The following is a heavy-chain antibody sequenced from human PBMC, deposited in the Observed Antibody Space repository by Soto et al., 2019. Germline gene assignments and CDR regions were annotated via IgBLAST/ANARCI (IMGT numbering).Heavy chain of an antibody. CDR1: GGSFSGYY. D-gene: IGHD3-9*01. CDR2: INHSGST. CDR3: ARVDYDILTGYSHYGMDV. Sequence: LSLTCAVYGGSFSGYYWSWIRQPPGKGLEWIGEINHSGSTNYNPSLKSRVTISVETSKNQFSLKLSSVTAADTAVYYCARVDYDILTGYSHYGMDVWGQATTAPVSS. V-gene: IGHV4-34*01. J-gene: IGHJ6*02.